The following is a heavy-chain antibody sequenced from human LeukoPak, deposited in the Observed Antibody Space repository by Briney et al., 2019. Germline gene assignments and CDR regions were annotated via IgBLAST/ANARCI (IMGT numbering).Heavy chain of an antibody. V-gene: IGHV3-23*01. CDR1: GFTLSSYA. D-gene: IGHD6-6*01. CDR3: GKERHGSSSVVDY. J-gene: IGHJ4*01. CDR2: ITGSGDST. Sequence: PGGSLRLSCAASGFTLSSYAMSWVRQAPGKGLEWVSGITGSGDSTYYADSVKGRFTISRDNSKNTVYLQMNSLRVEDTAVYHCGKERHGSSSVVDYWGHGTLVTVSS.